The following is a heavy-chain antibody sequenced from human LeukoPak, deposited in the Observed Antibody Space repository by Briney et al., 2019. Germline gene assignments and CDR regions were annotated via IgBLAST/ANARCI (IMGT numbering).Heavy chain of an antibody. CDR2: ISGSGGST. D-gene: IGHD2-2*01. V-gene: IGHV3-23*01. J-gene: IGHJ5*02. Sequence: GGSLRLSCAASGFTFSSYAMSWVRQAPGKGLEWVSAISGSGGSTYYADSVKGRFTTSRDNSKNTLYLQMNSLRAEDTAVYYCAKGVSSTSCYWFDPWGQGTLVTVSS. CDR3: AKGVSSTSCYWFDP. CDR1: GFTFSSYA.